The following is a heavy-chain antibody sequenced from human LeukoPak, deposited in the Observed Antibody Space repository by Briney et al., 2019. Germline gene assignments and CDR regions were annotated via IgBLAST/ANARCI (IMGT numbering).Heavy chain of an antibody. CDR1: GGSISSYY. J-gene: IGHJ5*02. V-gene: IGHV4-59*01. Sequence: SETLSLTCTVSGGSISSYYWSWIRQPPGKGLEWIGYIYYSGSTNYNPSLKSRVTISVDTSKNQFSLKLSSVTAADTAVYYCARGGGGYCSSTSRYVDWFDPWGQGTLVTVSS. CDR2: IYYSGST. CDR3: ARGGGGYCSSTSRYVDWFDP. D-gene: IGHD2-2*01.